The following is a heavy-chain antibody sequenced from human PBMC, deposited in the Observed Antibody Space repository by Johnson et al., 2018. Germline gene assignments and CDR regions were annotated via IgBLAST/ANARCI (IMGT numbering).Heavy chain of an antibody. V-gene: IGHV3-64*01. Sequence: VQLVESGGGLVQPGGSLRLSCAASGFTFSRYAMHWVPQAPGKGLEYVSAISSNGGSTYYANSVKGRFTISRENAKNSLYLQINSLRAGDTAVYYCARAYGNYYGMDVWGQGTTVTVSS. CDR1: GFTFSRYA. CDR3: ARAYGNYYGMDV. D-gene: IGHD2-21*01. CDR2: ISSNGGST. J-gene: IGHJ6*02.